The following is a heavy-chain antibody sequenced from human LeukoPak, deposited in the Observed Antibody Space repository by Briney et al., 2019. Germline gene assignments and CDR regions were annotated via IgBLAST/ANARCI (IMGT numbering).Heavy chain of an antibody. D-gene: IGHD6-13*01. V-gene: IGHV4-59*12. CDR1: GGSISSYY. CDR2: IYYSGST. Sequence: PSETLSLTCTVSGGSISSYYWSWIRQPPGKGLEWIGYIYYSGSTNYNPSLKSRVTISVDTSKNQFSLKLSSVTAADTAVYYCARARGQQLTYFDYWGQGTLVTVSS. J-gene: IGHJ4*02. CDR3: ARARGQQLTYFDY.